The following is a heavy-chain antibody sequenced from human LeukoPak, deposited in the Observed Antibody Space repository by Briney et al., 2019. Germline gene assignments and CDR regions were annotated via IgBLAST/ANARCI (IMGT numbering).Heavy chain of an antibody. Sequence: ASVTVSCTASGGTFSSYAISWVRQAPGQGLEWMGGIIPIFGTANYAQKFQGRVTITTDESTSTAYMELSSLRSEDMAVYYCARGSYIYGSGRSNYYYYMDVWGKGTTVTVSS. CDR2: IIPIFGTA. J-gene: IGHJ6*03. CDR3: ARGSYIYGSGRSNYYYYMDV. D-gene: IGHD3-10*01. CDR1: GGTFSSYA. V-gene: IGHV1-69*05.